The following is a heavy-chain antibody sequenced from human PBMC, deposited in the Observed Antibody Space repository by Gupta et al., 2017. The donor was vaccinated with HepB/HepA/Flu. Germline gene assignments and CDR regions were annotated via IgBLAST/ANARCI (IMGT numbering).Heavy chain of an antibody. CDR1: GFTFNNFV. Sequence: QVQLVESGGGVVQPGRSLRLSCAACGFTFNNFVIHWVRQVPGKGLEWVAGVSYDGNNKYYADSVKGRFTISRDKSMNTLNLQINSLTAEDTAVYYCAKGQEFFLEWLFFDALDVWGQGTMVTVSS. D-gene: IGHD3-3*01. J-gene: IGHJ3*01. V-gene: IGHV3-30*18. CDR2: VSYDGNNK. CDR3: AKGQEFFLEWLFFDALDV.